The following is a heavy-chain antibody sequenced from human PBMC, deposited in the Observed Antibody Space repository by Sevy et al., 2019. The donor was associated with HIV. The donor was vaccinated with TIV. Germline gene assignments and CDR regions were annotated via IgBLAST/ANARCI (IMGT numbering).Heavy chain of an antibody. CDR1: RFTLRSYA. V-gene: IGHV3-30-3*02. Sequence: GGSLRLSCAASRFTLRSYAMSWVRQAPGKGLECVAILSYDDSDENYADSVKGRFTISRDNSKNTLYLQMNSLRTEDTAVYYCAKDDLGSIDYWGQGTLVTVSS. J-gene: IGHJ4*02. CDR2: LSYDDSDE. D-gene: IGHD3-10*01. CDR3: AKDDLGSIDY.